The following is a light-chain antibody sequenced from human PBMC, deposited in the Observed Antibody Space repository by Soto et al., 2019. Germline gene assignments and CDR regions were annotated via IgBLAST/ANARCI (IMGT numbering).Light chain of an antibody. J-gene: IGLJ3*02. CDR2: TNN. CDR1: SSNIGAGYD. CDR3: AAWDDSLKGWV. V-gene: IGLV1-40*01. Sequence: QSVLTQPPSVSGAPGQRVTISCTGSSSNIGAGYDVHWYQQLPGTAPKLLIYTNNQRPSGVPDRFSGSKSGTSASLAISGLQSEDEADYYCAAWDDSLKGWVFGGGTKVTVL.